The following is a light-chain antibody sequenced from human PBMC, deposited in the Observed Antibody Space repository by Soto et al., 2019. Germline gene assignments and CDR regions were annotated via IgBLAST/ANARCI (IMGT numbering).Light chain of an antibody. V-gene: IGKV3-15*01. CDR1: QSISSN. J-gene: IGKJ1*01. Sequence: EVVMTQSPATLSVSPGESATLSCRASQSISSNKLAWYQQKPGQAPRLLLFGVSNRATGIPARFSGSGSGTEFTLTISSLQSEDFAVYYCQQYNNWPWTFGQGTKV. CDR3: QQYNNWPWT. CDR2: GVS.